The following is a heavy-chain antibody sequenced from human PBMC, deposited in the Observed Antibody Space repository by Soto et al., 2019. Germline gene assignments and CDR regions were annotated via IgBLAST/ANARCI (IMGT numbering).Heavy chain of an antibody. CDR2: INPSGGST. CDR3: ARDPPSYYDILTGYNYYYGMDV. D-gene: IGHD3-9*01. V-gene: IGHV1-46*01. J-gene: IGHJ6*02. CDR1: GYTFTSYY. Sequence: ASVKVSFKASGYTFTSYYMHWLRQAPGQGLEWMGIINPSGGSTSYAQKFQGRVTMTRDTSTSTVYMELSSLRSEDTAVYYCARDPPSYYDILTGYNYYYGMDVWGQGTTVTVSS.